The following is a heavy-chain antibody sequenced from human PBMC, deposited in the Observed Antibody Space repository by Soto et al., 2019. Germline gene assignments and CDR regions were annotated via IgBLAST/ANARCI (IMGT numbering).Heavy chain of an antibody. Sequence: EVQLLESGGGLVQPGGSLRLSCAASGFTFSSYAMSWVRQAPGKGVEWVSAISGSGGSTYYADSVKGRFTISRDNSKNTRYLQMNSLRAEDTAVYYCAKASTVTTFTGGGAFDIWGQGTMVTVSS. V-gene: IGHV3-23*01. J-gene: IGHJ3*02. CDR1: GFTFSSYA. CDR3: AKASTVTTFTGGGAFDI. D-gene: IGHD4-17*01. CDR2: ISGSGGST.